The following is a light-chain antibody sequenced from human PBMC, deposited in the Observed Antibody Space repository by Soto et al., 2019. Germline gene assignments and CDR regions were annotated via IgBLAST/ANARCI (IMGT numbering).Light chain of an antibody. Sequence: QSALTQPRSVSGSPGQSVTISCTGTSSDVGGYNYVSWYQQHPGKAPKLIIYDVSKRPSGVPDRFSGSKSGNTASLTISGLQAEDEADYYYCSSAGTYTSVFGGGTKVTVL. CDR1: SSDVGGYNY. CDR2: DVS. CDR3: CSSAGTYTSV. V-gene: IGLV2-11*01. J-gene: IGLJ3*02.